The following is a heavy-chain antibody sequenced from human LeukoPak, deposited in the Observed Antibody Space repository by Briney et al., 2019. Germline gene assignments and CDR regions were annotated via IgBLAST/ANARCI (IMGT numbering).Heavy chain of an antibody. CDR2: ISSSSSYI. J-gene: IGHJ3*02. CDR3: AKDLDTMVRGGMTFDI. D-gene: IGHD3-10*01. Sequence: GGSLRLSCAASGFTVSSYSMNWGRHEPGKGLGLGSSISSSSSYIYYADSVKGRFTISRDNAKNSLYLQMNSLRAEDTAVYYCAKDLDTMVRGGMTFDIWGQGTMVTVSS. CDR1: GFTVSSYS. V-gene: IGHV3-21*01.